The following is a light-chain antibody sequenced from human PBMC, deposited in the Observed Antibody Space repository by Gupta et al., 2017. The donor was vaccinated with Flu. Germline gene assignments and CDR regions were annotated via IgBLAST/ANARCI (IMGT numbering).Light chain of an antibody. CDR1: SRVVGGYCF. J-gene: IGLJ2*01. V-gene: IGLV2-8*01. CDR3: SSYGVTNNLV. Sequence: SRVVGGYCFVSYYQQPSGNATQLMIYVASQRPSGVPVGFCGSRAGNTAFLTVSGLQAEDEAYYCCSSYGVTNNLVFGGGTRLTVL. CDR2: VAS.